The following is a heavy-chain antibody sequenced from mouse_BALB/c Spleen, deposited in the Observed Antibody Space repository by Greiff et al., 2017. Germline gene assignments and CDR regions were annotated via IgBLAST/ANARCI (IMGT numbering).Heavy chain of an antibody. CDR3: ARHDNWAWFAY. CDR2: ISSGGGST. V-gene: IGHV5-12-1*01. Sequence: EVQGVESGGGLVKPGGSLKLSCAASGFAFSSYDMSWVRQTPEKRLEWVAYISSGGGSTYYPDTVKGRFTISRDNAKNTLYLQMSSLKSEDTAMYYCARHDNWAWFAYWGQGTLVTVSA. J-gene: IGHJ3*01. CDR1: GFAFSSYD. D-gene: IGHD4-1*01.